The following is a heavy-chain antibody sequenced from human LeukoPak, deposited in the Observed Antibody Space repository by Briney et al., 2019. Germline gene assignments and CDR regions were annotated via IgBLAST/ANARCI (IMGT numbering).Heavy chain of an antibody. CDR2: ISGSGGST. Sequence: GGSLRLSCAASGFTFSSYAMSWVRQAPGKGLEWVSAISGSGGSTYYADSVKGRFTISRDNSKNTLFLQMNSLRAEDTAQYYCAKQSVRAAVAAPFDYWGQGTLVTVSA. CDR3: AKQSVRAAVAAPFDY. J-gene: IGHJ4*02. V-gene: IGHV3-23*01. D-gene: IGHD6-13*01. CDR1: GFTFSSYA.